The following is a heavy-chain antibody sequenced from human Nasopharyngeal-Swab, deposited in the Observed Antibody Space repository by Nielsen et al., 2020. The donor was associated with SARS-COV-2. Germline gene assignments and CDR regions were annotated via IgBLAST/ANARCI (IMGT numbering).Heavy chain of an antibody. Sequence: ASVKVSCKTSGYTYTGYYVHWVRQAPGQGLEWVGRISVYNGGTDYAQKFQGRVTMTRDTSINTAFMEMRSLRSGDTAVYYCATPTDGYNFFHFWGQGAHVTVSS. J-gene: IGHJ4*02. CDR2: ISVYNGGT. CDR3: ATPTDGYNFFHF. CDR1: GYTYTGYY. D-gene: IGHD5-24*01. V-gene: IGHV1-2*06.